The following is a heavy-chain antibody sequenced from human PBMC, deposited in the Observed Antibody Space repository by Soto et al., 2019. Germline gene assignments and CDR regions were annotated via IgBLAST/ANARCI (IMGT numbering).Heavy chain of an antibody. CDR1: GYSFTTYW. V-gene: IGHV5-51*01. D-gene: IGHD6-6*01. Sequence: GESLKISCKGSGYSFTTYWIGWVRQMPGKGLEWMGIINPRDADTRYSPSFQGQVTISADKSINTAYLQWSSPKASNTAMYYCARPGSRSSDYWGQGTLVTVSS. CDR2: INPRDADT. CDR3: ARPGSRSSDY. J-gene: IGHJ4*02.